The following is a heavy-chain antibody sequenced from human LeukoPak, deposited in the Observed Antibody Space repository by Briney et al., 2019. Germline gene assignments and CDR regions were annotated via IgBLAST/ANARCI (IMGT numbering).Heavy chain of an antibody. D-gene: IGHD3-22*01. CDR3: ARGVPYYYDSSGPFDY. Sequence: GGSLRLSCATSGFTVSSNYMSWVRQAPGKGLEWVSVIYDSGTTYYADSVKGRFLIFRDTSKNTVDLQMNSLRAEDTAVYYCARGVPYYYDSSGPFDYWGQGTLVTVSS. CDR1: GFTVSSNY. V-gene: IGHV3-53*01. J-gene: IGHJ4*02. CDR2: IYDSGTT.